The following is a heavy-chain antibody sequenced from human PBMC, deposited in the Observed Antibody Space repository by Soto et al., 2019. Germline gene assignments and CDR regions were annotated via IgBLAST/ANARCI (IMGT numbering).Heavy chain of an antibody. Sequence: QVQLQESGPGLVKPSETLSLTCTVSGGSVSSGSYYWSWIRQPPGKGLEWIGYIYYSGSTNYNPSLKSRVTISVDTSKNQFSLKLSSVTAADTAVYYCARVQGQLGDTYQFDYWGQGTLVTVSS. CDR2: IYYSGST. CDR1: GGSVSSGSYY. CDR3: ARVQGQLGDTYQFDY. V-gene: IGHV4-61*01. J-gene: IGHJ4*02. D-gene: IGHD6-6*01.